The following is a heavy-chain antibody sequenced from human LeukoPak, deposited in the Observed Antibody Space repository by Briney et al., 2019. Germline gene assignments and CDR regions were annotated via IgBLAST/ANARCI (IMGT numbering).Heavy chain of an antibody. CDR3: AGGYCYGQYGPWWYFDL. Sequence: SETLSLTCPVSGGSISSYYWSWIRQPPGKGLEWIGYIYYSGRTNYNPSLRSGVTISVDTSKTQSSLTLSSGAAATPAVDYCAGGYCYGQYGPWWYFDLWGRGTLVTVSS. CDR1: GGSISSYY. J-gene: IGHJ2*01. CDR2: IYYSGRT. D-gene: IGHD5-18*01. V-gene: IGHV4-59*01.